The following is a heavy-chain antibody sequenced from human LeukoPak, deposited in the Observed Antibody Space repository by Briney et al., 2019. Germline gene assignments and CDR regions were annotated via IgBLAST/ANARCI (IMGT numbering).Heavy chain of an antibody. CDR3: ASYDSSGYFDY. V-gene: IGHV3-74*01. CDR2: INSDGSST. D-gene: IGHD3-22*01. J-gene: IGHJ4*02. CDR1: GFTFSSYW. Sequence: GGSLRLSCAASGFTFSSYWMHWVRQAPGKGLVWVSRINSDGSSTSYADSVKGRFTISRDNAKNTLYLQMNSLRAEDTAVYYCASYDSSGYFDYWGQGTLVTVSS.